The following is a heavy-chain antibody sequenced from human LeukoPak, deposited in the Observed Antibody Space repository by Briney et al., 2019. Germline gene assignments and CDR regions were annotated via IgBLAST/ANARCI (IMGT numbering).Heavy chain of an antibody. CDR1: GGSISSYY. CDR3: ARAGTTGGAFDI. CDR2: IYYSGST. D-gene: IGHD4-17*01. J-gene: IGHJ3*02. Sequence: SETLSLTCTVSGGSISSYYWSRIRQPPGKGLEWIGYIYYSGSTNYNPSLKSRVTISVDTSKNQLSLKLSSVTAADTAVYYCARAGTTGGAFDIWGQGTMVTVSS. V-gene: IGHV4-59*01.